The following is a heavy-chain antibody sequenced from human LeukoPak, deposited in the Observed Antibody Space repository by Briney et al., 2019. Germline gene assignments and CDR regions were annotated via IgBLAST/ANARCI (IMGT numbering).Heavy chain of an antibody. CDR1: GYTFTGYY. V-gene: IGHV1-2*02. J-gene: IGHJ4*02. CDR2: INPNSGGT. Sequence: ASVTVSCKASGYTFTGYYMHWVRQAPGQGLEWMGWINPNSGGTNYAQKFQGKVTMTRDTSISTAYMELSRLSADDTAVYYCASLYNFDYWGQGTLVTVSS. CDR3: ASLYNFDY. D-gene: IGHD4-11*01.